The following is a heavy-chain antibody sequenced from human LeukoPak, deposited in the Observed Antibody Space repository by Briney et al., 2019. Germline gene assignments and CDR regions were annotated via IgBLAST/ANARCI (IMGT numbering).Heavy chain of an antibody. CDR1: GGSVNSGSYF. CDR2: IQNSART. J-gene: IGHJ6*02. D-gene: IGHD4-11*01. Sequence: SGTLSLTCTVSGGSVNSGSYFWSWIRQPPGKGLEWIGYIQNSARTNYNPSLESRVTISVDSSKDQFSLRLSSVTAADTAVYYCATDYSNFYGMDVWGQGTTVTVSS. V-gene: IGHV4-61*01. CDR3: ATDYSNFYGMDV.